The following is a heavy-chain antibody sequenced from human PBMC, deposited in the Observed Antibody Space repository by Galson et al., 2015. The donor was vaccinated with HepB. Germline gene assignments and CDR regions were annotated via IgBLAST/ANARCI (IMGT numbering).Heavy chain of an antibody. D-gene: IGHD5-18*01. Sequence: LRLSCAASGFTFSSYSMNWVRQAPGKGLEWVSSISSSSSYIYYADSVKGRFTISRDNAKNSLYLQMNSLRAEDTAVYYCARDGGAGDTAMVNLDAFDIWGQGTMVTVSS. CDR2: ISSSSSYI. V-gene: IGHV3-21*01. CDR3: ARDGGAGDTAMVNLDAFDI. J-gene: IGHJ3*02. CDR1: GFTFSSYS.